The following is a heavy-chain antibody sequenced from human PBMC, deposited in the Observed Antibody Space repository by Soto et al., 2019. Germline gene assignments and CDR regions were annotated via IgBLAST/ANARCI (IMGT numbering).Heavy chain of an antibody. V-gene: IGHV3-30*03. J-gene: IGHJ4*02. Sequence: QVQLVESGGGVVQPGRSLRLSCAASGFTFSNYDMHWVRQAPGKGLDWVAVISYDGANKSYADSVKGRFTISSDNYKNTLYLQMNSLRAEDTAVYYCARDEYSSGHADGGQGTLVTVAS. CDR3: ARDEYSSGHAD. CDR2: ISYDGANK. D-gene: IGHD3-22*01. CDR1: GFTFSNYD.